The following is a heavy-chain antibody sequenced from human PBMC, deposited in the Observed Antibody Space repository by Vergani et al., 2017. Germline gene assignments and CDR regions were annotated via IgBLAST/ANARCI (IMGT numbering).Heavy chain of an antibody. J-gene: IGHJ4*02. Sequence: QVLLVQSGAEVKKPGASVRVSCKTSGYIFTNYYIHWVRQAPGQGLEWMVIINPSGDNTTYAQQFQRRLTMTRDTSTSTVYMDLSNLRSEDTAVYYCARPHEHILPPDPRRLGYWGQGTLVTVSS. CDR1: GYIFTNYY. CDR2: INPSGDNT. V-gene: IGHV1-46*03. CDR3: ARPHEHILPPDPRRLGY. D-gene: IGHD1/OR15-1a*01.